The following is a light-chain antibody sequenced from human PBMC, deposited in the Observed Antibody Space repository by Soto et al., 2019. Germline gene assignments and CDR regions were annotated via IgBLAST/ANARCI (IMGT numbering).Light chain of an antibody. J-gene: IGKJ3*01. Sequence: DIVMTQSPDSLAVSLGERATPNCKSSQSLLYTSINKNYLAWYQQKPGQPPKLLIYWASTRESGVPDRFSGSGSRTDFTLTISSLQAEDVAVYYCQQYYTTPLTFGPGTKVDIK. V-gene: IGKV4-1*01. CDR1: QSLLYTSINKNY. CDR2: WAS. CDR3: QQYYTTPLT.